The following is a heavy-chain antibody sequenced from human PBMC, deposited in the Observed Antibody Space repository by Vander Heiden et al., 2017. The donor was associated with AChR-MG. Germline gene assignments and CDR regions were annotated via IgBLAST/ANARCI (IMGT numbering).Heavy chain of an antibody. CDR3: ARGYCSSVTCYKDAFDI. J-gene: IGHJ3*02. CDR2: IYHTGTT. D-gene: IGHD2-2*02. V-gene: IGHV4-31*03. Sequence: QVQLQESGPGLVNPSQTLSPTCTVSAGSISSGSYFWTWIRQLPGKGLEWIGYIYHTGTTYYNPSLESRVAISVDTSKNQFSLNLRSMTAADTAVYYCARGYCSSVTCYKDAFDIWGQGTMVTVSS. CDR1: AGSISSGSYF.